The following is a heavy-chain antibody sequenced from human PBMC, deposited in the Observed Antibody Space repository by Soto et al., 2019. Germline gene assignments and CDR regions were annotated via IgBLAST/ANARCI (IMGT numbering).Heavy chain of an antibody. Sequence: QITLKESGPTLVKPTQPLTLTCTFSGFSLSTIGVGVGWIRQPPGKALEWLALIYWDDDKRYSPSLKNRLTITKDTSKNQVVLTMTNMDPVDSATYYCAHRRGYNYGTLFDDWGQGTLVTVSS. CDR3: AHRRGYNYGTLFDD. J-gene: IGHJ4*02. CDR1: GFSLSTIGVG. V-gene: IGHV2-5*02. CDR2: IYWDDDK. D-gene: IGHD5-18*01.